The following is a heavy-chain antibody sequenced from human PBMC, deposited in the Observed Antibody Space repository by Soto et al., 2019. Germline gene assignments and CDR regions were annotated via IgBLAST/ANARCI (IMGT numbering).Heavy chain of an antibody. CDR2: VKTDGSLT. CDR3: VRSYDI. Sequence: GGPLRLSWAASGFSFSNFWMHWVRQAPGKGLVWVSRVKTDGSLTNYADSVKGRFTISRDNAKNTVYLQMNSLRAEDTAVYYCVRSYDIWGQGTMVTVSS. V-gene: IGHV3-74*01. CDR1: GFSFSNFW. J-gene: IGHJ3*02.